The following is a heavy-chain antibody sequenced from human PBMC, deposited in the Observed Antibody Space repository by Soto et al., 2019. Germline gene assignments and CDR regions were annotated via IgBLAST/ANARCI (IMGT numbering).Heavy chain of an antibody. CDR2: INPNSATT. V-gene: IGHV1-2*02. D-gene: IGHD6-19*01. Sequence: ASVKVSCKASGYTFTAYYLHWVRQAPGQGLEWMGWINPNSATTKYVGKFQGRVTMTRDTSISTAYMELTDLRSDDTAVYYCARSGAVAGNDYWGQGALVTVSS. CDR3: ARSGAVAGNDY. J-gene: IGHJ4*02. CDR1: GYTFTAYY.